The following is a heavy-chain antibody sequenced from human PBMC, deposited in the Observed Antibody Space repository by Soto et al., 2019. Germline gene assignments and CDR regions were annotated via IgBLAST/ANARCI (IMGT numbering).Heavy chain of an antibody. CDR2: IWNDGSNE. Sequence: GGSLRLSCEASGFNFSSYGIHWVRQSPGKGLEWVSIIWNDGSNEYYADSVKGRFTISRDNSKNTVYLQVSKLRAEDTAVYFCARDKTDSGGYSDSWGQGTLVTVS. V-gene: IGHV3-33*01. CDR1: GFNFSSYG. CDR3: ARDKTDSGGYSDS. D-gene: IGHD3-22*01. J-gene: IGHJ4*02.